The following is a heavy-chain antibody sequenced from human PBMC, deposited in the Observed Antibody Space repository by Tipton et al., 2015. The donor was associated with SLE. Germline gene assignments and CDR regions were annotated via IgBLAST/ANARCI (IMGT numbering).Heavy chain of an antibody. CDR3: ARGVLSSSWTLDGMDV. CDR2: IHYSRDT. D-gene: IGHD6-13*01. J-gene: IGHJ6*02. V-gene: IGHV4-59*11. CDR1: GDSISSHY. Sequence: TLSLTCTVSGDSISSHYWSWIRQSPGKGLEWIGYIHYSRDTNYNPSLKSRVTISVDTSKNQFSLKLSSVTAADTAVYYCARGVLSSSWTLDGMDVWGQGTTVTVSS.